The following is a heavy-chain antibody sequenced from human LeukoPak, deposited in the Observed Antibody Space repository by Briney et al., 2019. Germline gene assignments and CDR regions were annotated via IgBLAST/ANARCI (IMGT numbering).Heavy chain of an antibody. CDR3: ARSWIGYSYYYYGMDV. Sequence: GGSLRLSCAASGFTVSSNYMSWVRQAPGKGLEWVSVIYSGGSTYYADSVKGRFTISRDNSKNTLYLQMNSLRAEDTAVYYCARSWIGYSYYYYGMDVWGQGTTVTVSS. J-gene: IGHJ6*02. CDR1: GFTVSSNY. V-gene: IGHV3-66*01. D-gene: IGHD2-2*02. CDR2: IYSGGST.